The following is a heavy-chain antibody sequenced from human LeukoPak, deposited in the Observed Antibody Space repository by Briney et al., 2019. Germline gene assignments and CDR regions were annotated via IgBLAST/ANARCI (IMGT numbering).Heavy chain of an antibody. CDR2: IYYSGST. Sequence: SETLSLTCTVSGGSISSYYWSWIRQPPGKGLEWIGYIYYSGSTNYNPSLKSRVTISVDTSKNQFSLKLSSVTAADTAVYLNWLDPWGQGTLVTVSS. J-gene: IGHJ5*02. V-gene: IGHV4-59*01. CDR1: GGSISSYY. CDR3: WLDP.